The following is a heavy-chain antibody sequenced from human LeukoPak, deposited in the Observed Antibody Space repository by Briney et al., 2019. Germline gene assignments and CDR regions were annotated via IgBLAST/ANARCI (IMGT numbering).Heavy chain of an antibody. D-gene: IGHD1-26*01. V-gene: IGHV3-66*01. CDR3: ARDYRLTQIQY. CDR2: IYSGGST. Sequence: GGSLRLSCAASGFTFSGYGMTWVRQAPGKGLEWVSLIYSGGSTYYADSVKGRFTISRDNSKNTLYLQMNSLRAEDTAVYYCARDYRLTQIQYWGQGTLVTVSS. CDR1: GFTFSGYG. J-gene: IGHJ1*01.